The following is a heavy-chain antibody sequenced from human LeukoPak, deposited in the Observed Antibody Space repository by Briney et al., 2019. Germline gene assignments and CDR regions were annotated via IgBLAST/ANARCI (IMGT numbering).Heavy chain of an antibody. CDR1: GGTFSSYA. V-gene: IGHV1-69*04. CDR2: IIPILGIA. D-gene: IGHD1-26*01. J-gene: IGHJ4*02. Sequence: SVKVSCKASGGTFSSYAISWVRQAPGQGLEWMGRIIPILGIANYAQKFQGRVTITADKSTSTAYMELSSLRSEDTAVYYCATPVTGGSYGEYRYYFDYWGQGTLVTVSS. CDR3: ATPVTGGSYGEYRYYFDY.